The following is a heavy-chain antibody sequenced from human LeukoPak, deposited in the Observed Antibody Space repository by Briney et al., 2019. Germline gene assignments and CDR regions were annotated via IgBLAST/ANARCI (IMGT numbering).Heavy chain of an antibody. D-gene: IGHD3-10*01. V-gene: IGHV4-59*01. J-gene: IGHJ4*02. CDR2: VYYNGSS. CDR1: GGSIGFYY. CDR3: ARSIKRGLFDY. Sequence: PSETLSLTCAVSGGSIGFYYWSCIRQPPGKGLEWIGCVYYNGSSNYNPSLKSRVTISVDTSKIQFSLKLSSVTAADTAVYYCARSIKRGLFDYWGQGSLVTVSS.